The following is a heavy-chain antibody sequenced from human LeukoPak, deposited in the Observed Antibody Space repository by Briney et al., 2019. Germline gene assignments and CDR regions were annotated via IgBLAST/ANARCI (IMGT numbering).Heavy chain of an antibody. D-gene: IGHD3-3*01. Sequence: ASVKVSCKASGGTFSSYAISWVRQAPGQGLEWMGIINPSGGGTSYAQKFQGRVTMTRDTSTSTVYMELSSLRSEDTAVYYCARGRDYDFWSGYYYFDYWGQGTLVTVSS. V-gene: IGHV1-46*01. CDR2: INPSGGGT. CDR3: ARGRDYDFWSGYYYFDY. J-gene: IGHJ4*02. CDR1: GGTFSSYA.